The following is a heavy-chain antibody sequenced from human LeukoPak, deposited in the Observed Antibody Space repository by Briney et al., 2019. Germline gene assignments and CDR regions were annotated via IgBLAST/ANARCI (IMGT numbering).Heavy chain of an antibody. V-gene: IGHV4-30-2*01. CDR1: GGSISSGGYS. CDR3: ARSSHYYGSGSYYDY. CDR2: TYHSGST. Sequence: SETLSLTCAVSGGSISSGGYSWSWIRQPPGKGLEWIGYTYHSGSTYYNPSLKSRVTISVDRSKNQFSLKLSSVTAADTAVYYCARSSHYYGSGSYYDYWGQGTLVTVSS. J-gene: IGHJ4*02. D-gene: IGHD3-10*01.